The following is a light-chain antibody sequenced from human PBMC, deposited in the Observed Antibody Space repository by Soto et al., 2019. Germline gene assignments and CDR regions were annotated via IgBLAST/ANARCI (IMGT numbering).Light chain of an antibody. V-gene: IGKV3-20*01. Sequence: EIVLTQSPGTLSLSPGERATVSCRASQSVGGNSLAWYQQRPGQAPRLLIYGASSRATGIPDRFSGSGSGTDFTLTIRRLEPDDFAVYYCQKYGTFWTFGQGTKVDIK. CDR2: GAS. CDR1: QSVGGNS. J-gene: IGKJ1*01. CDR3: QKYGTFWT.